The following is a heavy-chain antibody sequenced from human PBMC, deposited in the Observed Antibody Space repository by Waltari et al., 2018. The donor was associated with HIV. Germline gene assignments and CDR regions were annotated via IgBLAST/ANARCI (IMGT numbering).Heavy chain of an antibody. CDR1: GFTFRDYY. Sequence: QVQLEESGGDLVKPGGSLRLSCAASGFTFRDYYMSWMRQAPGKGLELSAHNSRGGSSTYYADSVKGRFTISRDNAKNSLYLQMRSQRAEDTAIYYCARGEQSAHGPSDYWGQGTLVTVSS. D-gene: IGHD4-17*01. V-gene: IGHV3-11*01. J-gene: IGHJ4*02. CDR3: ARGEQSAHGPSDY. CDR2: NSRGGSST.